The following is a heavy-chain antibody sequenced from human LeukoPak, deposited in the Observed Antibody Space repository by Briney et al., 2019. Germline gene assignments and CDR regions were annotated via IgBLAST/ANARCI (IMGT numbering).Heavy chain of an antibody. CDR1: GYTVTELS. V-gene: IGHV1-24*01. Sequence: ASVKVSCKVSGYTVTELSMHCVRQSPVKGLEWMGGFHPEDGETIYAQKFQGRVTMTEDTSTDTAYMELSSLRSEDTAVYYCATGLWFGNYLDVWGKGTAVTISS. D-gene: IGHD3-10*01. CDR2: FHPEDGET. CDR3: ATGLWFGNYLDV. J-gene: IGHJ6*04.